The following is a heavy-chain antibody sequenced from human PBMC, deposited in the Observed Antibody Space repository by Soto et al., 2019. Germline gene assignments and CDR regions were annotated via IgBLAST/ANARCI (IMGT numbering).Heavy chain of an antibody. CDR2: INSDGSST. J-gene: IGHJ4*02. V-gene: IGHV3-74*01. D-gene: IGHD3-10*01. Sequence: GGSLRLSCAAAGFTFSSYWMHWVRPAPGKGLVWVSRINSDGSSTSYADSVKGRFTISRDNAKNTLYLQMNSLRAEDTAVYYCARGSLWSPSGVYYWGQGTLVTVSS. CDR1: GFTFSSYW. CDR3: ARGSLWSPSGVYY.